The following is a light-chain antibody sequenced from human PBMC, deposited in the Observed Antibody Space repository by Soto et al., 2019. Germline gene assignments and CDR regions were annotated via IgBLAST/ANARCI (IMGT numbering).Light chain of an antibody. J-gene: IGLJ1*01. CDR2: EVS. CDR3: CSFAGGRNV. CDR1: SSDVGAYNL. Sequence: QSVLTRPASLSGAPGQSITISCSGTSSDVGAYNLVSWYQQFPGKAPKLMIFEVSQRPSGVSSRFSGSKSGSTASLTISGLQAEDEADYYCCSFAGGRNVFGTGTKVTVL. V-gene: IGLV2-23*02.